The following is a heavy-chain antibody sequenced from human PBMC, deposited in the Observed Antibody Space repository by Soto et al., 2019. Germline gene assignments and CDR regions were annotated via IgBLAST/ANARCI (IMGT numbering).Heavy chain of an antibody. Sequence: ASVKVSCKTSGYTFTSYGISWVRQAPGQGLEWMGWITTDKGKTTYAQKFQGRVTMTTDTSTSTAYMELRSLRSEDTAVYYCARTYFDWLSPSYYLDYWGQGTLVTVSS. J-gene: IGHJ4*02. V-gene: IGHV1-18*01. D-gene: IGHD3-9*01. CDR1: GYTFTSYG. CDR3: ARTYFDWLSPSYYLDY. CDR2: ITTDKGKT.